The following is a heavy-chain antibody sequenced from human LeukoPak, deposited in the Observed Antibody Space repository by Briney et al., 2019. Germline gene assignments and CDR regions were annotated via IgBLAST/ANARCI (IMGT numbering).Heavy chain of an antibody. J-gene: IGHJ6*03. D-gene: IGHD4-17*01. CDR2: IYTSGST. CDR3: ARGPLGDYAGYYYYYMDV. Sequence: SETLSLTCTVSGGSISSYYWSWIRQPAGKGLEWIGRIYTSGSTNYNPSLKSRVTMSVDTSKNQFSLKLSYVTAADTAVYYCARGPLGDYAGYYYYYMDVWGKGTTVTVSS. V-gene: IGHV4-4*07. CDR1: GGSISSYY.